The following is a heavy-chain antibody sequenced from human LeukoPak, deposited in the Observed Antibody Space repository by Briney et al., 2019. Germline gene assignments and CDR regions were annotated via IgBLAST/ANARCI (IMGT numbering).Heavy chain of an antibody. CDR3: TRGYYDSSGPDY. V-gene: IGHV1-69*06. J-gene: IGHJ4*02. D-gene: IGHD3-22*01. CDR1: GYTFTDYY. CDR2: VIPVFSTT. Sequence: SVKVSCKASGYTFTDYYMHWMRQAPGQGLEWMGGVIPVFSTTNYAQKFLGRVTITADTSTSTAYMELGSLRFEDTAMYYCTRGYYDSSGPDYWGQGTLVTVSS.